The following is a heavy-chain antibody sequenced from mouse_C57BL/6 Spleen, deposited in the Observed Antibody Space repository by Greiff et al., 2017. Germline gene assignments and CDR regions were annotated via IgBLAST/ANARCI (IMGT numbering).Heavy chain of an antibody. CDR3: ARYGYDGYFDY. CDR2: ISYDGSN. V-gene: IGHV3-6*01. D-gene: IGHD2-2*01. Sequence: EVKLVESGPGLVKPSQSLSLTCSVTGYSITSGYYWNWIRQFPGNKLEWMGYISYDGSNNYNPSLKNRISITRDTSKNQFFLKLTSVTTEDTATYYCARYGYDGYFDYWGQGTTLTVSS. CDR1: GYSITSGYY. J-gene: IGHJ2*01.